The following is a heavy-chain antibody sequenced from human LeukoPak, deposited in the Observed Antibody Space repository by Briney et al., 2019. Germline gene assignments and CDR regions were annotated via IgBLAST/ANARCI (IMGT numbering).Heavy chain of an antibody. CDR2: IYYTGST. CDR3: ARDGISGSYYAEYFQH. Sequence: PSETLSLTCTVSGGSISSYYWSWIRQPPGKGLEWIGYIYYTGSTNYNPSLKSRVTISVDTSKNQFSLKLSSVTAADTAVYCCARDGISGSYYAEYFQHWGQGTLVTVSS. J-gene: IGHJ1*01. D-gene: IGHD1-26*01. V-gene: IGHV4-59*01. CDR1: GGSISSYY.